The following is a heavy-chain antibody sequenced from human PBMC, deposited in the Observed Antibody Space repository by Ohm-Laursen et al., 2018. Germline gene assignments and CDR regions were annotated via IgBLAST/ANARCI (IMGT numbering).Heavy chain of an antibody. D-gene: IGHD2-2*01. CDR1: GGSFSGYY. Sequence: SETLSLTCAVYGGSFSGYYWSWIRQPPGKGLEWIGEINHRGSTHYNPSLKSRLTMSLDTSKTRFSLRLSSVTAADTAVYYCARNYCSSTNCYPYAFDIWGPGTMVTVSS. CDR2: INHRGST. V-gene: IGHV4-34*01. CDR3: ARNYCSSTNCYPYAFDI. J-gene: IGHJ3*02.